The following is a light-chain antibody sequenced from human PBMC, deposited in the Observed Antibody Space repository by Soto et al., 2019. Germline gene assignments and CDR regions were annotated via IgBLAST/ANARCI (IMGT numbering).Light chain of an antibody. CDR1: SSDVGSYNT. CDR2: EDT. V-gene: IGLV2-23*01. Sequence: QSALTQPASVSGSPGQSITISCTGNSSDVGSYNTVSWYQQHPGKAPKLMIFEDTERPSGVSQRFSASKSGTTAYLSISGLQDEDDDYHCHSSDGGESRVVFGGGTKLTVL. J-gene: IGLJ2*01. CDR3: SSDGGESRVV.